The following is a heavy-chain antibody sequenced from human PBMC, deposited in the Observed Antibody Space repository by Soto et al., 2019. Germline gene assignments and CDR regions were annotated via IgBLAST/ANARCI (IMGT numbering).Heavy chain of an antibody. J-gene: IGHJ4*02. CDR3: ARVRLAVAADY. CDR2: INHSGST. D-gene: IGHD6-19*01. V-gene: IGHV4-34*01. Sequence: QVQLQQWGAGLLKPSETLSLTCAVYGGSFSGYYWSWIRQPPGKGLEWIGEINHSGSTNYNPSLKSRVTISVDTSKNQFSLKLSSVTATDTAVYYCARVRLAVAADYWGQGTLVTVSS. CDR1: GGSFSGYY.